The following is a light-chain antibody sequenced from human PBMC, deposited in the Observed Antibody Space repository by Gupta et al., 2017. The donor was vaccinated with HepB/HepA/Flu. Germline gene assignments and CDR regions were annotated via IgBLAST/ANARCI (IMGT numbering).Light chain of an antibody. V-gene: IGKV3-15*01. Sequence: IVITQSPPTLSVSPGERATLSCRASHSVSSNLAWYQQKPGPAPRLLIYGAFTRATGIPARFSGSGSGTEFTLTISSLQSEDFAVYYCQQYNNWPLTFGPGTKVDIK. CDR1: HSVSSN. CDR2: GAF. J-gene: IGKJ3*01. CDR3: QQYNNWPLT.